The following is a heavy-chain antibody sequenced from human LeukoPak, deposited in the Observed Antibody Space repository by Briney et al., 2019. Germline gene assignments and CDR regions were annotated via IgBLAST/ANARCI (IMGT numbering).Heavy chain of an antibody. CDR3: AGDGRRIAARPGYYYGMDV. D-gene: IGHD6-6*01. Sequence: GASVKVSCKASGYTFTGYYMHWVRQAPGQGLEWMGWINPNSGGTNYAQKFQGRVTMTRDTSISTAYMELSRLRSDDTAVYYCAGDGRRIAARPGYYYGMDVWGQGTTVTVSS. CDR1: GYTFTGYY. J-gene: IGHJ6*02. V-gene: IGHV1-2*02. CDR2: INPNSGGT.